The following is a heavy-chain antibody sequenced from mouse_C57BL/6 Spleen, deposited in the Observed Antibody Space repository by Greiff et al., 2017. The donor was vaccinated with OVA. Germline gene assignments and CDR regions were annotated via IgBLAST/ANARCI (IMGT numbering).Heavy chain of an antibody. D-gene: IGHD1-1*01. CDR1: GYAFTNYL. Sequence: VQLQQSGAELVRPGTSVKVSCKASGYAFTNYLIEWVKQRPGQGLEWIGVLNPGSGGTNYNEKFKGKATLTADKSSSTAYMQLSSLTSEDSAVYFCARSHITTVVDWFAYWGQGTLVTVSA. J-gene: IGHJ3*01. CDR2: LNPGSGGT. V-gene: IGHV1-54*01. CDR3: ARSHITTVVDWFAY.